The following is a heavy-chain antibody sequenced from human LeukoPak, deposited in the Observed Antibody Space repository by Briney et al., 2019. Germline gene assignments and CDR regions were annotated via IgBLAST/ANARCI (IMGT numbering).Heavy chain of an antibody. CDR3: ASEFEMATISTPPDY. V-gene: IGHV4-34*01. Sequence: SETLSLTCAVYGGSFSGYYWSWIRQPPGKGLEWIGEINHSGSTNYNPSLKSRVTISVDTSKNQFSLRLSSVTAADTAVYYCASEFEMATISTPPDYWGQGTLVTVSS. D-gene: IGHD5-24*01. J-gene: IGHJ4*02. CDR1: GGSFSGYY. CDR2: INHSGST.